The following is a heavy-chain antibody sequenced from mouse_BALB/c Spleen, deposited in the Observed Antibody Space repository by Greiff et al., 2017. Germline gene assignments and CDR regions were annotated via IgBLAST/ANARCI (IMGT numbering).Heavy chain of an antibody. CDR1: GYAFSSSW. V-gene: IGHV1-82*01. CDR3: ARDITTNY. Sequence: QVQLQQSGPELVKPGASVKISCKASGYAFSSSWMNWVKQRPGQGLEWIGRIYPGDGDTNYNGKFKGKATLTADKSPSTAYMQLSSLTSVDSAVYFCARDITTNYWGQGTTLTVSS. CDR2: IYPGDGDT. D-gene: IGHD1-2*01. J-gene: IGHJ2*01.